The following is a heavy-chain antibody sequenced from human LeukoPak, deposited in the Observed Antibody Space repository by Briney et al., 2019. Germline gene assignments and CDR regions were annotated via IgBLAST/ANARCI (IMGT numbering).Heavy chain of an antibody. CDR2: ISSSGSTI. D-gene: IGHD1-26*01. V-gene: IGHV3-11*04. J-gene: IGHJ5*02. CDR1: GFTFSDYY. Sequence: GGSLRLSCAASGFTFSDYYMSWIRQAPGKGLEWVSYISSSGSTIYYADSVKGRFTISRDNSKNTLYLQMNSLRAEDTAVYYCAKDALLVGASTCWFDPWGQGTLVTVSS. CDR3: AKDALLVGASTCWFDP.